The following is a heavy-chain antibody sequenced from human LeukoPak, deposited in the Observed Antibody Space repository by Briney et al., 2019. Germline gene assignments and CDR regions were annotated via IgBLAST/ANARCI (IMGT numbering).Heavy chain of an antibody. CDR2: TYFRSKWYN. CDR3: ARERGDSLYYYDSSGYI. J-gene: IGHJ4*02. D-gene: IGHD3-22*01. CDR1: GDSVSSNSAA. Sequence: SQTLSLTCAISGDSVSSNSAAWNWTRQSPSRGLEWLGRTYFRSKWYNDCAVSVKSRITINPDTSKNQFSLQLNSVTPEDTAVYYCARERGDSLYYYDSSGYIGGQGTLVTVSS. V-gene: IGHV6-1*01.